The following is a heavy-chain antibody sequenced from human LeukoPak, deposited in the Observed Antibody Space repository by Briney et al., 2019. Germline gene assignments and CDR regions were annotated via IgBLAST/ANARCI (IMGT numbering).Heavy chain of an antibody. CDR3: ARQKEYSRGWYY. D-gene: IGHD6-19*01. Sequence: SETLSLTCTVSGGSISSYYWSWIRQPPGKGLEWIGYIYYSGSTNYNPSLKSRVTISVDTSKNQFSLKLSSVTAADTAVYYCARQKEYSRGWYYWGQGTLVTVSS. CDR1: GGSISSYY. CDR2: IYYSGST. V-gene: IGHV4-59*08. J-gene: IGHJ4*02.